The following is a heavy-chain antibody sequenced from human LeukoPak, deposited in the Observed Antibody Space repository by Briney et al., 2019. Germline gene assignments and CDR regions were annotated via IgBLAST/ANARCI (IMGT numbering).Heavy chain of an antibody. CDR1: GYTFTSYA. D-gene: IGHD5-12*01. CDR2: ISAGNGNT. V-gene: IGHV1-3*01. Sequence: ASVKVSCKASGYTFTSYAIHWVRQAPGQRLEWMGWISAGNGNTKYSQNFQGRVTFISNTSATTAFMELSSLRSEDTAVYYCARPNTAVEVDKDLDCWGQGTLVTVSS. J-gene: IGHJ4*02. CDR3: ARPNTAVEVDKDLDC.